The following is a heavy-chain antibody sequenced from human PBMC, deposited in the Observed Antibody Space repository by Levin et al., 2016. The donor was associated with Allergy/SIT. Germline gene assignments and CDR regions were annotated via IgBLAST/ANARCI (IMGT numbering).Heavy chain of an antibody. CDR1: GDSISSYY. CDR3: ATTGRRDEAFDV. V-gene: IGHV4-4*07. Sequence: SETLSLTCTASGDSISSYYWSWIRQPAGKGLEWIGRGHADGTTSYNTSLKSRVTMSLDRSKNQVSLKLTYVTAADTAVYYCATTGRRDEAFDVWGQGTLVTVSS. J-gene: IGHJ3*01. CDR2: GHADGTT.